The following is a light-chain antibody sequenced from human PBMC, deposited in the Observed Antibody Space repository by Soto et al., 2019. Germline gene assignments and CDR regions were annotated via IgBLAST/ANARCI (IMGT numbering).Light chain of an antibody. J-gene: IGLJ1*01. Sequence: QSVLPQPPSVSGTPGQRVNISGSGSSSNIGRDYVSWYQQFPGPAPKLLIYRGNQRPSGVPDRFSGSRSGTSASLAISGLRSDDESDYYCVAWDDSLSGYVFGTGTKLTVL. CDR3: VAWDDSLSGYV. CDR1: SSNIGRDY. CDR2: RGN. V-gene: IGLV1-47*01.